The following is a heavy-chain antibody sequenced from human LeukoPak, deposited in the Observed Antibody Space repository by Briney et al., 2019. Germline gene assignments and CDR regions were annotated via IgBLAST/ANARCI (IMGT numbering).Heavy chain of an antibody. J-gene: IGHJ6*02. CDR1: GFTFSSYA. CDR2: ISGSGGST. CDR3: AKDPLGYCSSTSCSPV. Sequence: GGSLRLSCAASGFTFSSYAMSWVRQAPGKGLGWVSAISGSGGSTYYADSVKGRFTISRDNSKNTLYLQMNSLRAEDTAVYYCAKDPLGYCSSTSCSPVWGQGTTVTVSS. V-gene: IGHV3-23*01. D-gene: IGHD2-2*01.